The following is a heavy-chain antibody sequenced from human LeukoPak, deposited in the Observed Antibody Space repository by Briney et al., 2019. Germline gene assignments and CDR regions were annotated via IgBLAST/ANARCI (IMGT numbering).Heavy chain of an antibody. D-gene: IGHD5-24*01. CDR3: AREMATILENAFDI. CDR1: GFTFSSYA. J-gene: IGHJ3*02. V-gene: IGHV3-30-3*01. CDR2: ISYDGSNK. Sequence: GRSLRLSCAASGFTFSSYAMHWVRQAPGKGLEWVAVISYDGSNKYYADSVKGRFTISRDNAKNSLYLQMNSLRAEDTAVYYCAREMATILENAFDIWGQGTMVTVSS.